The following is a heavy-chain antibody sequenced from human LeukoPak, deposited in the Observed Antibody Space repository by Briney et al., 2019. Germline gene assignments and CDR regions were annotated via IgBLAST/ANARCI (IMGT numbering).Heavy chain of an antibody. Sequence: SQTLSLACTVSGGSISSGGYYWSWIRQPPGKGLEWIGYIYHSGSTYYNPSLKSRVTISVDTSKNQFSLKLSSVTAADTAVYYCARAAGSPFDYWGQGTLVTVSS. V-gene: IGHV4-30-2*05. J-gene: IGHJ4*02. D-gene: IGHD6-13*01. CDR1: GGSISSGGYY. CDR3: ARAAGSPFDY. CDR2: IYHSGST.